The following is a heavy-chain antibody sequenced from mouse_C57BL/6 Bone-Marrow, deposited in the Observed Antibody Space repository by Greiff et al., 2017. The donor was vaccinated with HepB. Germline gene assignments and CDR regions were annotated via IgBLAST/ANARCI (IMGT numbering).Heavy chain of an antibody. CDR3: ARGFYFDY. J-gene: IGHJ2*01. Sequence: VQLQQPGAELVRPGSSVKLSCKASGYTFTSYWMHWVKQRPIQGLEWIGNIDPSDSETHYNQKFKDKATLTVDKSSSTSYMQLSSLTSEDSAVYYCARGFYFDYWVQGTTLTVSS. V-gene: IGHV1-52*01. CDR2: IDPSDSET. CDR1: GYTFTSYW.